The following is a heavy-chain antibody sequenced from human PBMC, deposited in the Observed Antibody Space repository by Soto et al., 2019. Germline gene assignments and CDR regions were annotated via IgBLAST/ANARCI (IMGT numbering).Heavy chain of an antibody. D-gene: IGHD3-3*01. J-gene: IGHJ6*03. V-gene: IGHV4-39*01. CDR3: ARHKEGRDRYDFWSGPSGFYYYMDV. CDR1: GGSISSSSYY. CDR2: IYYSGST. Sequence: TSETLSLTCPVSGGSISSSSYYWGWIRQPPGKGLEWIGSIYYSGSTYYNPSLKSRVTISVDTSKNQFSLKLSSVTAADTAVYYCARHKEGRDRYDFWSGPSGFYYYMDVWGKGTTVTVSS.